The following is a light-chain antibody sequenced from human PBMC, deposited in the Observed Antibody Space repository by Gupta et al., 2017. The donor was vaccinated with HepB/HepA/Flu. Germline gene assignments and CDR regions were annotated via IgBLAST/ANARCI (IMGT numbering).Light chain of an antibody. CDR3: QQSYSTPFT. J-gene: IGKJ4*01. CDR1: QSISSY. CDR2: AAS. Sequence: LSASVGDRVTITCRASQSISSYLNWYQQKPGKAPKLLIYAASSLQSGVPSRFSGSGSGTDFTLTISSLQPEDFATYYCQQSYSTPFTFGGGTKVDIK. V-gene: IGKV1-39*01.